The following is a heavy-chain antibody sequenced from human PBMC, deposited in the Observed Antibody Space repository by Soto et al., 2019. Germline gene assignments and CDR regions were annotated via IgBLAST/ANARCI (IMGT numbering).Heavy chain of an antibody. J-gene: IGHJ5*02. CDR1: GFTFSSYG. Sequence: QVQLVESGGGVVQPGRSLRLSCAASGFTFSSYGMHWVRQASGKGLEWVAVISYDGSNKYYADSVKGRFTISRDNSKNTLYLQMNRLRGEDTVVYYCAKGIKGQGYLSSWGQGTLVTVSS. CDR2: ISYDGSNK. CDR3: AKGIKGQGYLSS. V-gene: IGHV3-30*18. D-gene: IGHD5-12*01.